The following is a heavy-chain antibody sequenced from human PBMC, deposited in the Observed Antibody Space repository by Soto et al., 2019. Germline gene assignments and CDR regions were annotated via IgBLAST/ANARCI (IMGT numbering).Heavy chain of an antibody. J-gene: IGHJ4*02. CDR3: VRGVTDFYSSGWHERDY. D-gene: IGHD6-19*01. Sequence: GGSLRLSCAASGFTFSSYAMHWVRQAPGKGLEWVAVISYDGSNKYYADSVKGRFTISRDNSKNTLYLQMNSLRAEDTAVYYCVRGVTDFYSSGWHERDYWGQGTLVTVSS. CDR2: ISYDGSNK. V-gene: IGHV3-30-3*01. CDR1: GFTFSSYA.